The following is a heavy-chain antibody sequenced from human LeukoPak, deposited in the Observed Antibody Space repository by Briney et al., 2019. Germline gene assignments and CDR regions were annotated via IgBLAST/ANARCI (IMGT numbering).Heavy chain of an antibody. Sequence: ASVKVSCKASGGTFSSYAISWVRQAPGQGLEWMGGIIPIFATANFAQRFQGRVTITTDESASTAYMELSSLRSEDTAVYYCARGSFSDYGGNSDAFDIWSQGTMVTVSS. CDR2: IIPIFATA. J-gene: IGHJ3*02. V-gene: IGHV1-69*05. D-gene: IGHD4-23*01. CDR1: GGTFSSYA. CDR3: ARGSFSDYGGNSDAFDI.